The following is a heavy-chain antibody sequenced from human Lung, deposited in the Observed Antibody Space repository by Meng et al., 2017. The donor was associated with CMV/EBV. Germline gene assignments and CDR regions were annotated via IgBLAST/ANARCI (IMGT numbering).Heavy chain of an antibody. CDR3: AREDYHDSTSYQDFDY. Sequence: ASVXVSXKVSGYTFSDYYMHWVRQAPGQGLEWMGWINPNSGGTNYAQKFQGRVTMTRDTSISTAYMELSRLRSDDTAVYYCAREDYHDSTSYQDFDYWGQGXLLTVSS. V-gene: IGHV1-2*02. D-gene: IGHD3-22*01. CDR2: INPNSGGT. CDR1: GYTFSDYY. J-gene: IGHJ4*02.